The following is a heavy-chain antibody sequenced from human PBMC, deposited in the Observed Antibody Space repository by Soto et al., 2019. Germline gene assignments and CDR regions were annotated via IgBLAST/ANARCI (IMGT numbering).Heavy chain of an antibody. D-gene: IGHD5-18*01. V-gene: IGHV3-23*01. J-gene: IGHJ4*02. CDR3: AKLSVYSYGHY. CDR2: IIGGDSST. Sequence: EVQLLESGGGLVQPGGSLRLSCVASGITFSDYTMNWVRQAPGKGLEWVAAIIGGDSSTYYADSVKGRFTISQDKSKSTLFLQMSSLRAEDTAVYYCAKLSVYSYGHYWGQGSLVIVSS. CDR1: GITFSDYT.